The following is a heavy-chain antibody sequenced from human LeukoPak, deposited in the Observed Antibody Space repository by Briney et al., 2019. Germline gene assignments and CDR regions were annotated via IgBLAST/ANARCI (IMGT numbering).Heavy chain of an antibody. Sequence: ESSETLSFICTVSSGSITNTNYYWPSLRQPPGKVVVRIGTFYYTGSTHDIPSRKSRVTISGDTSKTQFSLKLSSVTAADTAVYLCARHTSDGDFAFYLWGQGTMVTASS. D-gene: IGHD3-10*01. CDR1: SGSITNTNYY. J-gene: IGHJ3*01. CDR3: ARHTSDGDFAFYL. CDR2: FYYTGST. V-gene: IGHV4-39*01.